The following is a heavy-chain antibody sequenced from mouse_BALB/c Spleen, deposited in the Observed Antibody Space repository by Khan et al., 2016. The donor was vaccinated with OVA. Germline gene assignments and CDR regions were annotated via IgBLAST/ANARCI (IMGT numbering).Heavy chain of an antibody. J-gene: IGHJ2*01. CDR3: ARDSNFDY. CDR1: GFTFSRFG. Sequence: EVELVESGGGLVQPGGSRKLSCAASGFTFSRFGMHWVRQAPEKGLEWVAYISSGSSTIYYADTVKGRFTISRDTPKNTIFLQMTSLRSEDTAMYYCARDSNFDYWGQGTTLTVSS. V-gene: IGHV5-17*02. CDR2: ISSGSSTI.